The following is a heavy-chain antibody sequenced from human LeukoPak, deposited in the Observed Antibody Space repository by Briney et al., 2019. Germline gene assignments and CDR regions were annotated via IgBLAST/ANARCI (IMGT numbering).Heavy chain of an antibody. Sequence: PSETLSLTCAVYGGSFSGYYWSWIRQPPGKGLEWIGEINHSGSTNYNPSLKSRVTISVDTSKNQFSLKLSSVTAADTAVYYCARAKGVPAAIDWFDPWGQGTLVTVSS. CDR3: ARAKGVPAAIDWFDP. V-gene: IGHV4-34*01. CDR2: INHSGST. J-gene: IGHJ5*02. CDR1: GGSFSGYY. D-gene: IGHD2-2*02.